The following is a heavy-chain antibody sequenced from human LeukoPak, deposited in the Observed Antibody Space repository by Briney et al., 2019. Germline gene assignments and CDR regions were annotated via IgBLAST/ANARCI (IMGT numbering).Heavy chain of an antibody. CDR2: ISYDGSNK. V-gene: IGHV3-30*04. CDR1: GFTFSSYA. J-gene: IGHJ6*04. CDR3: ARGPVVQAGVVPAAISHYYYGMDV. D-gene: IGHD2-2*01. Sequence: GGSLRLSCAASGFTFSSYAMHWVRQAPGKGLEWVAVISYDGSNKYYADSVKGRFTISRDNSKNTLYLQMNSLRAEDTAVYYCARGPVVQAGVVPAAISHYYYGMDVWGKGTTVTVSS.